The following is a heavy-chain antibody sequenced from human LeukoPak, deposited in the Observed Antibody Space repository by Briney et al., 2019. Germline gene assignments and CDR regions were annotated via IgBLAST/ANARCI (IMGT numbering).Heavy chain of an antibody. CDR1: GFTFSSYA. D-gene: IGHD6-19*01. CDR2: ISSNGGST. V-gene: IGHV3-64*01. Sequence: PGGSLRLSCAASGFTFSSYAMHWVRQAPGKGLEYVSAISSNGGSTYYANSVKGRFTISRDNSKNTLYLQMGSLRAEDMAVYYCVRIAVPGTGDYWGQGTLVTVSS. J-gene: IGHJ4*02. CDR3: VRIAVPGTGDY.